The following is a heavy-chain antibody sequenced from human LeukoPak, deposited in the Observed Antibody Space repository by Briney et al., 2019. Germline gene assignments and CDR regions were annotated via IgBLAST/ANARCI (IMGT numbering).Heavy chain of an antibody. CDR2: IDSRGRAL. CDR1: GFTFSSYA. CDR3: TRDPDTSSKVDF. J-gene: IGHJ4*02. Sequence: GGSLRLSCAASGFTFSSYAMSWIRQAPGKGLEWVSYIDSRGRALYYADSVKGRFTISRDNAKNSLFLQMDSLRAEDTAVYFCTRDPDTSSKVDFWGQGTLVTVSS. V-gene: IGHV3-11*01. D-gene: IGHD5-18*01.